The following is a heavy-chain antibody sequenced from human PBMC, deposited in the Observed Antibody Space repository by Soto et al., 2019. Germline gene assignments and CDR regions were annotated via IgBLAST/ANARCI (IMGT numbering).Heavy chain of an antibody. CDR3: ARDAGIAAACPRFFGY. Sequence: SVKISCKASGGTFSSDAISWVRQAPGQGLEWMGGIIPIFGTANYAQKFQGRVTITADESTSTAYMELSSLRSEDTAVYYCARDAGIAAACPRFFGYWGQLPLVT. CDR2: IIPIFGTA. CDR1: GGTFSSDA. D-gene: IGHD6-13*01. J-gene: IGHJ4*02. V-gene: IGHV1-69*13.